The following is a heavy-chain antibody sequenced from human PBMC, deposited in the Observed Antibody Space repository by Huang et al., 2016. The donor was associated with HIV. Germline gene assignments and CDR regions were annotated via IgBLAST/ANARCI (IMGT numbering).Heavy chain of an antibody. V-gene: IGHV4-39*01. J-gene: IGHJ2*01. CDR1: GGSINTGRYY. Sequence: QMRFQESGPGLVKPSGTLSLTCNVSGGSINTGRYYWGWIRQPPGKGLEWVGSLYYTGTMDYDPSLKGRLTMSADTSKNQFSLNLSSVTAADTAIYYCARNHDFWRGRMFAISYFDVWGRGTLVTVAS. CDR2: LYYTGTM. D-gene: IGHD3-3*01. CDR3: ARNHDFWRGRMFAISYFDV.